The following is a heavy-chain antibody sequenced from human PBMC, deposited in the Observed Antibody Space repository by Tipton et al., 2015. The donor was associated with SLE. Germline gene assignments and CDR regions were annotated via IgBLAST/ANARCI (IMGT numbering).Heavy chain of an antibody. CDR1: GGSISHFY. CDR3: ARATDWNLSPDV. D-gene: IGHD1-7*01. CDR2: IYYGGGT. J-gene: IGHJ6*04. V-gene: IGHV4-59*12. Sequence: TLSLTCSVSGGSISHFYWSWIRQPPGKGLEWIAYIYYGGGTYYNPSLESRVTISLDTSKNQFSLKLNSVTAADTAVYYCARATDWNLSPDVWGKGTTVTVSS.